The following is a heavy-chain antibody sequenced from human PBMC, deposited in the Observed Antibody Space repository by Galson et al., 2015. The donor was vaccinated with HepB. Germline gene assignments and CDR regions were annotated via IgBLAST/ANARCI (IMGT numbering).Heavy chain of an antibody. CDR1: GFTFSSYS. CDR3: ARDLNYDFWSGYHQYFQH. V-gene: IGHV3-21*01. Sequence: SLRLSCAASGFTFSSYSMNWVRQAPGKGLEWVSSISSSSSYIYYADSVKGRFTISRDNAKNSLYLQMNSLRAEDTAVYYCARDLNYDFWSGYHQYFQHWGQGTLVTVSS. CDR2: ISSSSSYI. J-gene: IGHJ1*01. D-gene: IGHD3-3*01.